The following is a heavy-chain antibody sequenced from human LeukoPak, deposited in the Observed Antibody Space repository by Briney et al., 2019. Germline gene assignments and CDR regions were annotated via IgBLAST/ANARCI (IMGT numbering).Heavy chain of an antibody. CDR3: ARDLSGSYTVDY. CDR1: GFTFSSYA. D-gene: IGHD1-26*01. CDR2: ISHDGSTE. J-gene: IGHJ4*02. V-gene: IGHV3-30-3*01. Sequence: PGRSLRLSCAASGFTFSSYAMHWVRQAPDKGLEWVAVISHDGSTENYADSVKGRITISRDNPKNTLYLQLNSLRPEDTAVYHCARDLSGSYTVDYWGQGTLVTVPS.